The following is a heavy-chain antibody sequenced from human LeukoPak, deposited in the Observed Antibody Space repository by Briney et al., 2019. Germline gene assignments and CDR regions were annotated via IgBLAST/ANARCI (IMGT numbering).Heavy chain of an antibody. CDR1: GGSISSGSYY. CDR3: ARDLSLDY. J-gene: IGHJ4*02. Sequence: SETLSLTCTVSGGSISSGSYYWSWIRQPPGKGLEWIGRIYTSGSTNYNPSLKSRVTISVETSKNKFSLKLTSVTAADTAVYYCARDLSLDYWGQGTLVIVSS. CDR2: IYTSGST. V-gene: IGHV4-61*02. D-gene: IGHD5/OR15-5a*01.